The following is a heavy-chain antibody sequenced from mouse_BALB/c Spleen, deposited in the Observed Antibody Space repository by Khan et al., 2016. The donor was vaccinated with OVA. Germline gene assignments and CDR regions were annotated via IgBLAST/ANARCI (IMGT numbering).Heavy chain of an antibody. D-gene: IGHD2-14*01. V-gene: IGHV9-3*02. J-gene: IGHJ3*01. Sequence: QIQLVQSGPELKKPGETVKISCKASGYIFTNYGMNWVKQAPGKGLKWMGWINTTTGEPTFAEEFKERFAFSLDTSANTAYLQINSLKHEDTATYFCARRYYRCGSWFAYWGQGTLVTVSA. CDR2: INTTTGEP. CDR1: GYIFTNYG. CDR3: ARRYYRCGSWFAY.